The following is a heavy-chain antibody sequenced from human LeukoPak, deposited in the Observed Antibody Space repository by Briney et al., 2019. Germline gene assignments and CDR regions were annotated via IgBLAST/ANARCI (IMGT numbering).Heavy chain of an antibody. Sequence: PSETLSLTCTVSGGSISSGGYYWSWIRQPPGKGLEWIGYIYHSGSTYYNPSLKSRVTISVDRSKNQFSLKLSSVTAADTAVYYCARQGLGIVGATIDYWGQGTLVTVSS. J-gene: IGHJ4*02. V-gene: IGHV4-30-2*01. CDR2: IYHSGST. D-gene: IGHD1-26*01. CDR3: ARQGLGIVGATIDY. CDR1: GGSISSGGYY.